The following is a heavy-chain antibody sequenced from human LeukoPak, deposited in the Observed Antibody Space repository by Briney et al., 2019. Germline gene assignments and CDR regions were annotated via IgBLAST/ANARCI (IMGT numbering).Heavy chain of an antibody. CDR1: GFTFSTYS. Sequence: GGSLRLSCAASGFTFSTYSMNWVRQAPGKGLEWVASTSSGSSYTYYADSVKGRFTISRDNAKNSLYLQMNSLRAEDTAVYYCARDPFNYYGSGSQKDYWGQGTLVTVSS. CDR3: ARDPFNYYGSGSQKDY. J-gene: IGHJ4*02. V-gene: IGHV3-21*01. D-gene: IGHD3-10*01. CDR2: TSSGSSYT.